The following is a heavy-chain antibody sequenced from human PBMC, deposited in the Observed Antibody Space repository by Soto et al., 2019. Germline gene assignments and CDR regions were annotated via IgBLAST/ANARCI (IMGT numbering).Heavy chain of an antibody. Sequence: AGGSLRLSCAASGFTFSSYAMSWVRQAPGKGLEWVSAISGSGGSTYYADSVKGRFTISRDNSKNTLYLQMNSLRAEDTAVYYCATPEQAYDFWSGSGFDYWGQGTLVTVSS. CDR2: ISGSGGST. J-gene: IGHJ4*02. CDR1: GFTFSSYA. CDR3: ATPEQAYDFWSGSGFDY. D-gene: IGHD3-3*01. V-gene: IGHV3-23*01.